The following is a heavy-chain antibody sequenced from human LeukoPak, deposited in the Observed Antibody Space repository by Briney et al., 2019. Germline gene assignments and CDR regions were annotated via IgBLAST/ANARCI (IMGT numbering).Heavy chain of an antibody. D-gene: IGHD3-22*01. CDR3: ARGADSTGYYPLFYGMDV. CDR2: IYYSGST. V-gene: IGHV4-61*05. J-gene: IGHJ6*02. Sequence: PSETLSLTCTVSGGSISSSSYYWSWIRQPPGEGLEWIGYIYYSGSTDYNPSLKSRVTISVDTSKNQFSLKLSSVTAADAALYYCARGADSTGYYPLFYGMDVWGQGTTVTVSS. CDR1: GGSISSSSYY.